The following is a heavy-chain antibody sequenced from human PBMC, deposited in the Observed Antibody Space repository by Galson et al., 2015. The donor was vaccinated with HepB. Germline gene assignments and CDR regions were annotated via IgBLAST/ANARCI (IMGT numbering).Heavy chain of an antibody. D-gene: IGHD2-15*01. V-gene: IGHV1-46*04. CDR1: GYTFTSYY. Sequence: SVKVSCKASGYTFTSYYMHWVRQAPGQGLEWMGMINPSGGSASYAQKLQGRVTMTRDTSTSTVYMELSSLRSEDTAVYYCAREMVVVAATSFDYWGQGTLVTVSS. CDR3: AREMVVVAATSFDY. J-gene: IGHJ4*02. CDR2: INPSGGSA.